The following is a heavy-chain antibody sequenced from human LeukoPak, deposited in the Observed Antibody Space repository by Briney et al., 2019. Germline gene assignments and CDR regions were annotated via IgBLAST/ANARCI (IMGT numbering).Heavy chain of an antibody. CDR3: ARVPVRGVIITYGMNV. CDR1: GGSFSGYY. J-gene: IGHJ6*02. V-gene: IGHV4-34*01. Sequence: SETLSLTCAVYGGSFSGYYWSWIRQPPGKGLEWIGEINHSGSTNYNPSLKSRVTISVDTSKNQFSLKLSSVTAADTAVYYCARVPVRGVIITYGMNVWGQGTTVTVSS. CDR2: INHSGST. D-gene: IGHD3-10*02.